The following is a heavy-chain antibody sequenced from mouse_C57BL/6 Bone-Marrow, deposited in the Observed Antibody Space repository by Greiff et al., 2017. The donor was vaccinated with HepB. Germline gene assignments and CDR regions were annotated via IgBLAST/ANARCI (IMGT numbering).Heavy chain of an antibody. CDR1: GYTFPDYE. CDR3: TRDDDYDVPLPFAY. V-gene: IGHV1-15*01. CDR2: IDPETGGT. J-gene: IGHJ3*01. D-gene: IGHD2-4*01. Sequence: VQLQQSGAELVRPGASVTLSCKASGYTFPDYEMHWVKQTPVHGLEWIGAIDPETGGTAYNQKFKGKAILTADKSSSTAYMELRSLTSEDSAVYYCTRDDDYDVPLPFAYWGQGTLVTVSA.